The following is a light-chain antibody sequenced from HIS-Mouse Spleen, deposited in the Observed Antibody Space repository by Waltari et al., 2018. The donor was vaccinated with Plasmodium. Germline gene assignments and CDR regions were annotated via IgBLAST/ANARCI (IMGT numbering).Light chain of an antibody. V-gene: IGLV2-23*01. CDR1: RSDVGSYNL. J-gene: IGLJ2*01. CDR2: EGS. Sequence: QSALTQPASVSGSPGQSITISCPGTRSDVGSYNLVSWYQQQPGKAPKLMIYEGSKRPSGVSNRFSGPKSGNTASLTISGLQAEDEADYYCCSYAGSRVFGGGTKLTVL. CDR3: CSYAGSRV.